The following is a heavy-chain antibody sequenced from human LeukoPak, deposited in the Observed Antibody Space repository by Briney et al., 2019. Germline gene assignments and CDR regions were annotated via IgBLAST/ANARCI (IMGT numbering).Heavy chain of an antibody. J-gene: IGHJ4*02. CDR3: ARVTGYMIEDYFDY. CDR2: IYYSGST. V-gene: IGHV4-59*01. D-gene: IGHD3-22*01. Sequence: SETLSLTCTVSGGSISSYYWSWIRQPPGKGLEWIGYIYYSGSTNYNPSPKSRVTISVDTSKNQFSLKLRSVTAADTPVYYCARVTGYMIEDYFDYWGQGTLVTVSS. CDR1: GGSISSYY.